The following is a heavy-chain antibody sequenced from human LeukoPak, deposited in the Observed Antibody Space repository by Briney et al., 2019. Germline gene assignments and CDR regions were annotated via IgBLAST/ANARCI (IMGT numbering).Heavy chain of an antibody. Sequence: SETLSLTCTVSGDSISSSSSYWGWIRQPPGKGLEWIGSIYYSGSTYYNASLKSQVSISIDTSKNQFSLRLTSVTAADTAVYYCARQTGSGLFILPGGQGTLVTVSS. V-gene: IGHV4-39*01. D-gene: IGHD3/OR15-3a*01. CDR3: ARQTGSGLFILP. CDR1: GDSISSSSSY. J-gene: IGHJ4*02. CDR2: IYYSGST.